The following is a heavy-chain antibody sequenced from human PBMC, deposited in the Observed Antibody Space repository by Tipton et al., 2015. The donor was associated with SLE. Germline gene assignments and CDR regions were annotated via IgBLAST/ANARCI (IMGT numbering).Heavy chain of an antibody. D-gene: IGHD6-19*01. CDR2: IYYSGST. J-gene: IGHJ4*02. Sequence: SLRLSCAVSGGSISSNNWWSWVRQPPGKGLEWIGSIYYSGSTYYNPSLKSRVTISVDTSKNQFSLKLSSVTAADTAVYYCASWGYSSGWYDYWGQGTLVTVSS. CDR3: ASWGYSSGWYDY. CDR1: GGSISSNNW. V-gene: IGHV4-4*02.